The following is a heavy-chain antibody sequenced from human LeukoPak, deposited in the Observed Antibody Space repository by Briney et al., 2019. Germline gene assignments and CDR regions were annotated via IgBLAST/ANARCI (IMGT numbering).Heavy chain of an antibody. Sequence: GESLKISCKGSGYTFTNYWIGWVRQMPGKGLEWMGIIYPGDSDTKYSPSFQGQVTISADKSISTAYLQWSSLKASDTAMYYCARRRYGGNSGLAWFDPWGQGTLVTVSS. CDR3: ARRRYGGNSGLAWFDP. J-gene: IGHJ5*02. CDR1: GYTFTNYW. CDR2: IYPGDSDT. D-gene: IGHD4-23*01. V-gene: IGHV5-51*01.